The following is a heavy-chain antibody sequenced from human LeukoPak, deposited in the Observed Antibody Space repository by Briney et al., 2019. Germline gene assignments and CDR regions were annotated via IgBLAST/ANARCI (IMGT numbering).Heavy chain of an antibody. V-gene: IGHV1-8*01. CDR2: MNPNSGNT. D-gene: IGHD3-22*01. Sequence: ASVKVSCKASGYTFTSYDINWVRQATGQGLEWMGWMNPNSGNTGYAQKFQGRVTMTRNTSISTAYMELSSLRSEDTAVYYCARGCYYDSSGYWNAFDIWGQGTMVTVSS. CDR1: GYTFTSYD. CDR3: ARGCYYDSSGYWNAFDI. J-gene: IGHJ3*02.